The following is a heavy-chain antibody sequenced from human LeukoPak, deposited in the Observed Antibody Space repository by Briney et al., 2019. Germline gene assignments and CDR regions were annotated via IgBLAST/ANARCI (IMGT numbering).Heavy chain of an antibody. CDR3: AREGRDFWSGYYTYYYYGMDV. D-gene: IGHD3-3*01. J-gene: IGHJ6*02. CDR2: INAGNGNT. CDR1: GYTFTSYA. Sequence: GASVKVSCKASGYTFTSYAMHWVRQAPGQRLEWMGWINAGNGNTKYSQKFQGRVTITRDTSASTAYMELSSLRSEDTAVYYCAREGRDFWSGYYTYYYYGMDVWGQGTTVTVSS. V-gene: IGHV1-3*01.